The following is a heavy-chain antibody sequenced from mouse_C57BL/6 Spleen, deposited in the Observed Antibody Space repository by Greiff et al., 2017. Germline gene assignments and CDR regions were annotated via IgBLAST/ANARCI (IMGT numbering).Heavy chain of an antibody. V-gene: IGHV1-9*01. CDR3: ARSGYGSSYGFDY. J-gene: IGHJ2*01. CDR1: GYTFTGYW. Sequence: QVQLQQSGAELMKPGASVKLSCKATGYTFTGYWIEWVKQRPGHGLEWIGEILPGKGSTNYNEKFKGKATFTADTSSNTAYMQLSSLTTDDSAIYYCARSGYGSSYGFDYWGQGTTLTVSS. D-gene: IGHD1-1*01. CDR2: ILPGKGST.